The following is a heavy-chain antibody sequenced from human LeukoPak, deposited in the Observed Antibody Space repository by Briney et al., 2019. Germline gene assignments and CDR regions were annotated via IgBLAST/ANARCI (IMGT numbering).Heavy chain of an antibody. J-gene: IGHJ5*02. CDR3: ARDRSKYRWFVAPTFDP. Sequence: GAAVKVSCKASGYTFTSYYMHWVRQAPGQGLEWMGIINPSGGSTSYAQKFQGRVTMTRDTSTSTVYMELSSLRSEDTAVYYCARDRSKYRWFVAPTFDPWGQGTLVTVSS. V-gene: IGHV1-46*01. CDR1: GYTFTSYY. CDR2: INPSGGST. D-gene: IGHD3-10*01.